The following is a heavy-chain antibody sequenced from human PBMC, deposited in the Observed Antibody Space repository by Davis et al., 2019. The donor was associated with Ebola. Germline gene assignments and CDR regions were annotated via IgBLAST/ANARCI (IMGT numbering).Heavy chain of an antibody. D-gene: IGHD3-3*01. CDR3: AKSGLSFGVVKYHYGMDV. CDR1: GFTFSSYA. J-gene: IGHJ6*04. CDR2: ISSSSSYM. V-gene: IGHV3-21*04. Sequence: GGSLRLSCAASGFTFSSYAMSWVRQAPGKGLEWVSSISSSSSYMYYADSVQGRFTISRDNAKNSLYLQMNSLRAEDTAVYYCAKSGLSFGVVKYHYGMDVWGKGTTVTVSS.